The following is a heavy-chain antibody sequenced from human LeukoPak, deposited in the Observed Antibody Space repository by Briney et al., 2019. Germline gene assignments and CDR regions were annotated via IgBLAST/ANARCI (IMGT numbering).Heavy chain of an antibody. Sequence: PGGSLRLSCAASGFTFSPYCMSWVRQAPGKGLEWVANINQYGSEKYYVDSVKGRFTISRDNAKNSLYLQMNSLRAEDTAVYYRATVGCSVRDAFDIWGQGTMVTVSS. CDR3: ATVGCSVRDAFDI. CDR1: GFTFSPYC. V-gene: IGHV3-7*01. D-gene: IGHD3-10*02. J-gene: IGHJ3*02. CDR2: INQYGSEK.